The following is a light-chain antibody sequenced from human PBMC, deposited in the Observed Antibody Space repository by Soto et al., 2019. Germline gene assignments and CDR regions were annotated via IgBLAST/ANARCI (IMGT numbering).Light chain of an antibody. CDR2: GAS. CDR1: QSVSSN. Sequence: EIVMTPSPATLSVSPGERATLSCRASQSVSSNLAWYQQKPGRAPRLLIYGASTRATGIPARFSGSGSGPQFTLTISSLQSEDVALYYCQQYNSWPRTCGQGTKVDI. CDR3: QQYNSWPRT. V-gene: IGKV3-15*01. J-gene: IGKJ1*01.